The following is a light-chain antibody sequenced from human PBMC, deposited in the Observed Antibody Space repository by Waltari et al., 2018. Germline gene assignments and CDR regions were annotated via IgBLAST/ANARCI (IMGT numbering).Light chain of an antibody. J-gene: IGLJ2*01. CDR3: HSRETFSTRL. CDR2: GPD. V-gene: IGLV3-19*01. Sequence: SSDLTQDPSLSVALGQTVRITCQGDSLRRYYARWYQQRPGQAPILVRYGPDNRPSGIPDRFSGSTSGNTASLTITGAQAEDEADYYCHSRETFSTRLFGGGTRLTV. CDR1: SLRRYY.